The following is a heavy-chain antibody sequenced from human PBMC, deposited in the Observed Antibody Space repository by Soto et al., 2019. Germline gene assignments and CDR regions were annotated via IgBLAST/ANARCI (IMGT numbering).Heavy chain of an antibody. J-gene: IGHJ5*02. D-gene: IGHD6-19*01. V-gene: IGHV3-7*05. CDR3: ARDLGWYVLDH. Sequence: GGSLRFSCAFSGFTFSSHWMTLVRQAPGKGLEWVATIGQDGTEKKYVDSVKGRFTISRDNAKNSLYLQMNSLRVEDTALYYCARDLGWYVLDHWGQGALVTVSS. CDR1: GFTFSSHW. CDR2: IGQDGTEK.